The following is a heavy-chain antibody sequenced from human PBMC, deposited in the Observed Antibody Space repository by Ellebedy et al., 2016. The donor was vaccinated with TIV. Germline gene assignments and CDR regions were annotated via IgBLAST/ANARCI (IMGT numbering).Heavy chain of an antibody. CDR2: IYYNGRS. Sequence: LRLSCAVSGASVSSGPNYWSWIRQAPGKGLEWLGYIYYNGRSYYNPSLRSRLNISLDTLKNQFSLTVSLVTIADTAVYFCARAPTSTVVSQGLFFDFWGRGVLATVSS. J-gene: IGHJ5*01. V-gene: IGHV4-30-4*01. CDR1: GASVSSGPNY. D-gene: IGHD4-23*01. CDR3: ARAPTSTVVSQGLFFDF.